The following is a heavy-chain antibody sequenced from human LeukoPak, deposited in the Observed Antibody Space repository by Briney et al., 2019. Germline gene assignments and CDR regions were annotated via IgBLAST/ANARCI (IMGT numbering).Heavy chain of an antibody. CDR2: MNPNSGNT. V-gene: IGHV1-8*01. Sequence: ASVKVSCKASGYTFTSYDINWVRQATGQGLKWMGWMNPNSGNTGYAQKFQGRVTMTRNTSISTAYMELSSLRSEDTAVYYCARSLLELGDYYYYYMDVWGKGTTVTVSS. D-gene: IGHD1-7*01. CDR1: GYTFTSYD. J-gene: IGHJ6*03. CDR3: ARSLLELGDYYYYYMDV.